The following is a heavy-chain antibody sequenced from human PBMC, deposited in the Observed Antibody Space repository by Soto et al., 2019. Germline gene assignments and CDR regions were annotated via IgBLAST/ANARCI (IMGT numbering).Heavy chain of an antibody. CDR2: ISAYTGNT. V-gene: IGHV1-18*01. CDR1: GYTFTSYG. Sequence: GASVKVSCKASGYTFTSYGINWVRQAPGQGLEWMGWISAYTGNTNYAQHFQGRVTMTPDTSTSTAYMELRSLTSDDTAVYYCARAKQLARPIFDYWGQGTLVTVSS. CDR3: ARAKQLARPIFDY. D-gene: IGHD1-1*01. J-gene: IGHJ4*02.